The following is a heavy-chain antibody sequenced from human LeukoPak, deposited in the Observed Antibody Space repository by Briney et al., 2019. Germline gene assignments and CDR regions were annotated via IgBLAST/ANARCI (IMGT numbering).Heavy chain of an antibody. CDR2: IYHSGST. D-gene: IGHD4-17*01. V-gene: IGHV4-39*07. Sequence: SETLSLTCTVSCGSISRSSYYWGWIRQPPGKGLEWFGSIYHSGSTKYNSSLKSLVNRAVDTSKNHFSLKLSSVTAADTAGYYCARYSHVTTGDWFDPWGQGTLVTVSS. J-gene: IGHJ5*02. CDR1: CGSISRSSYY. CDR3: ARYSHVTTGDWFDP.